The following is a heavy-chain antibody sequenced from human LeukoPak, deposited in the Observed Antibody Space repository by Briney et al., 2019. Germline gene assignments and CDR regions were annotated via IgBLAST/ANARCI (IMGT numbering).Heavy chain of an antibody. CDR1: GFTFDDYA. Sequence: PGGSLRLSCAASGFTFDDYAMHWVRQAPGKGLEWVSLISGDGGSTYYADSVKGRFTISRDNSKNSLYLQMNSLRTKDTALYYCAKDQTYYYDSASFDYWGQGTLVTVSS. CDR2: ISGDGGST. J-gene: IGHJ4*02. CDR3: AKDQTYYYDSASFDY. V-gene: IGHV3-43*02. D-gene: IGHD3-22*01.